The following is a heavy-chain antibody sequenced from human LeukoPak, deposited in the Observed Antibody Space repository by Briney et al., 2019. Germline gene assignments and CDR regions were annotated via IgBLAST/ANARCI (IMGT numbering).Heavy chain of an antibody. CDR2: LSGSGITT. Sequence: PGGTLRLSCTASGFTLSTSAMSWVRQAPGQELECFSTLSGSGITTYYADSVKGRFTISRDNSKNTLYLQVNSLRAEDTAVYYCAKGIYSSGWSYFDYWGHGTLVTVSS. V-gene: IGHV3-23*01. CDR3: AKGIYSSGWSYFDY. D-gene: IGHD6-19*01. CDR1: GFTLSTSA. J-gene: IGHJ4*01.